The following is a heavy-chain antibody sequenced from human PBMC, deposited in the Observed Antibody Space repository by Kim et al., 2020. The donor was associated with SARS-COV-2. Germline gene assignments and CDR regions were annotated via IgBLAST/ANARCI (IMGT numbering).Heavy chain of an antibody. Sequence: GGSLRLSCAASGFTFSSYAMSWVRQAPGKGLEWVSAISGSGGSTYYADSVKGRFTISRDNSKNTLYLQMNSLRAEDTAVYYCAKGEEGKYYDILEERYYYGMDVWGQGTTVTVSS. J-gene: IGHJ6*02. V-gene: IGHV3-23*01. CDR3: AKGEEGKYYDILEERYYYGMDV. CDR1: GFTFSSYA. CDR2: ISGSGGST. D-gene: IGHD3-9*01.